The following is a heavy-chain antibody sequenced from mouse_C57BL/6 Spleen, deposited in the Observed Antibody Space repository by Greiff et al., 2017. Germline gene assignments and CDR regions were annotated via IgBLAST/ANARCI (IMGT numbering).Heavy chain of an antibody. CDR1: GFSLSTSGMG. CDR3: ARRGDGYDEGDWYFDV. Sequence: QVTLKVSGPGILQSSQTLSLTCSFSGFSLSTSGMGVSWIRQPSGKGLEWLAHIYWDDDKRYNPSLKSRLTISKDTSRNQVFLKVTSVDTADTATYYCARRGDGYDEGDWYFDVWGTGTTVTVSS. V-gene: IGHV8-12*01. J-gene: IGHJ1*03. D-gene: IGHD2-2*01. CDR2: IYWDDDK.